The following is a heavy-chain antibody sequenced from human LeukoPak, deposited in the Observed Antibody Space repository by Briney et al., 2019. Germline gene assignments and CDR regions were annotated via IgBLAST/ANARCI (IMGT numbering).Heavy chain of an antibody. CDR3: ARGLKDIVVVPSAINFDY. D-gene: IGHD2-2*02. Sequence: GGSLRLSCAASGFTVSSNYMSWVRQAPGKGLEWVSLIYSGGNTYYADSVKGRFTISRDNSKNTLYLRMNSLRAEDTAVYYCARGLKDIVVVPSAINFDYWGQGTLVTVSS. V-gene: IGHV3-66*02. CDR1: GFTVSSNY. J-gene: IGHJ4*02. CDR2: IYSGGNT.